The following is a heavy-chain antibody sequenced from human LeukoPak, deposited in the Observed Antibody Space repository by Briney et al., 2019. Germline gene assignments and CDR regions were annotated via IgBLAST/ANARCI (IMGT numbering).Heavy chain of an antibody. V-gene: IGHV4-39*01. CDR1: GGSISSSSYY. D-gene: IGHD3-22*01. CDR3: ARPQNYYDSSGYCYKPHWYFDL. Sequence: PSETLSLTCTVSGGSISSSSYYWGWIRQPPGKGLEWIGRIYYSGSTYYNPSLKSRVTISVDTSKNQFSLKLSSVTAADTAVYYCARPQNYYDSSGYCYKPHWYFDLWGRGTLVTVSS. CDR2: IYYSGST. J-gene: IGHJ2*01.